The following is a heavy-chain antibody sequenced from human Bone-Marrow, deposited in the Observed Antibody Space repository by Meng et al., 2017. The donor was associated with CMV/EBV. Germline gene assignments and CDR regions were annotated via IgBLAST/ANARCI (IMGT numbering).Heavy chain of an antibody. CDR2: ISYDGSNK. CDR3: ARDVPHDYGGYFDY. J-gene: IGHJ4*02. D-gene: IGHD4-23*01. V-gene: IGHV3-30-3*01. Sequence: GGSLRLSCAASGFTFSSYAMHWVRQAPGKGLEWVAVISYDGSNKYYADSVKGRFTISRDNSKNTLYLQMNSLRAEDTAVYYCARDVPHDYGGYFDYWGQGTLVTVSS. CDR1: GFTFSSYA.